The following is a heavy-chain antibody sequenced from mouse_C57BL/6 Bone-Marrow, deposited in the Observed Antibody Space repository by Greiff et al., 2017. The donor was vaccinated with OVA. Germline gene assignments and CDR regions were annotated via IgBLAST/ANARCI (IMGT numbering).Heavy chain of an antibody. CDR2: IDHENGDT. CDR1: GFNIKDDY. D-gene: IGHD2-2*01. J-gene: IGHJ2*01. V-gene: IGHV14-4*01. CDR3: TGNGYGGNYYFDY. Sequence: EVKLMESGAELVRPGASVKLSCTASGFNIKDDYMHWVKQRPEQGLEWIGWIDHENGDTEYASKFQGKATITADTSSNTAYLQLSSLTSEDTAVYYCTGNGYGGNYYFDYWGQGTTLTVSS.